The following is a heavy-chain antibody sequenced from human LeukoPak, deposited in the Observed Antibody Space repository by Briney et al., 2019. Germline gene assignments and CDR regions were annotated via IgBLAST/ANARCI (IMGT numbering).Heavy chain of an antibody. CDR1: GFIFTNYW. D-gene: IGHD6-13*01. J-gene: IGHJ6*01. Sequence: GGSLRLSCVASGFIFTNYWMHWVRQAPGKGLEWFSRVNSDGSDKVYADSVKGRFTISRDNAKNTVYLQLTSLTGEDTALYYGAGSPGWGQGT. V-gene: IGHV3-74*01. CDR3: AGSPG. CDR2: VNSDGSDK.